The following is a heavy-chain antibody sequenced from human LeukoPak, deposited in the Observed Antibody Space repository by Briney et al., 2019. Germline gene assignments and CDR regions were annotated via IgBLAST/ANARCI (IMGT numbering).Heavy chain of an antibody. CDR3: ARASSGFQYYYYYYGMDV. V-gene: IGHV3-33*01. Sequence: GGSLRLSCAASGLTFSSYGMHWVRQAPGKGLEWVAVIWYDGSNKYYADSVKGRFTISRDNSKNTLYLQMNSLRAEDTAVYYCARASSGFQYYYYYYGMDVWGQGTTVTVSS. J-gene: IGHJ6*02. CDR2: IWYDGSNK. CDR1: GLTFSSYG. D-gene: IGHD3-10*01.